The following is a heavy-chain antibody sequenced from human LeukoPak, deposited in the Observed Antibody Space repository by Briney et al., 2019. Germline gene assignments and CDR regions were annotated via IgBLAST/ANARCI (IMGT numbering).Heavy chain of an antibody. V-gene: IGHV7-4-1*02. CDR2: IYTNTGNP. CDR3: ARDRIAAAGIYYYYYGMDV. CDR1: GYTFTSYA. Sequence: GASVKVSCKASGYTFTSYAMNWVRQAPGQGLEWMGWIYTNTGNPTYAQGFTGRFVFSLDTSVSTAYLQISSLKAEDTAVYYCARDRIAAAGIYYYYYGMDVWGQGTTVTVSS. J-gene: IGHJ6*02. D-gene: IGHD6-13*01.